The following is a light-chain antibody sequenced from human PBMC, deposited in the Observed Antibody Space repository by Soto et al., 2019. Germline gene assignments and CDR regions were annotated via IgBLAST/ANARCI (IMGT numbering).Light chain of an antibody. CDR2: LAS. CDR1: QHITND. CDR3: LHHNGYPPV. V-gene: IGKV1-17*01. Sequence: DIQMTQSPSSLSASVGDTVTITCRASQHITNDCAWYQQKAGRAPKCLILLASRLQTGVPSRFSGSASRTEFTLTISSLQPEDFATYYCLHHNGYPPVFGQGTKVEIK. J-gene: IGKJ2*01.